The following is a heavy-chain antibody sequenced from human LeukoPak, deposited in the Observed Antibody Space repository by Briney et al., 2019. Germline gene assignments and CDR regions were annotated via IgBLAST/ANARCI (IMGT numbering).Heavy chain of an antibody. CDR2: INHSGST. CDR1: GGSFSGYY. J-gene: IGHJ4*02. D-gene: IGHD1-1*01. CDR3: ARDTSSGTFDY. Sequence: SETLSLTCAVYGGSFSGYYWGWIRQPPGKGLEWIGEINHSGSTNYNPSLKSRVTISVDTSKNQFSLKLSSVTAADTAVYYCARDTSSGTFDYWGQGTLVTVSS. V-gene: IGHV4-34*01.